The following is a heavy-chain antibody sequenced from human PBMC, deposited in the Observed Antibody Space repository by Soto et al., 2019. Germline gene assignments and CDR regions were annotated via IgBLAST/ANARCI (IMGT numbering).Heavy chain of an antibody. Sequence: PGGSLRLSCAASGFTFSRYGMHWVRQAPGKGLEWVAVISYDGSNKYYADSVKGRFTISRDNSNNTLYLQMNSLRAEDTAVYYCAKELYEWKEDDYYYGMDVWGQGTTVTVSS. J-gene: IGHJ6*02. D-gene: IGHD2-8*01. CDR2: ISYDGSNK. V-gene: IGHV3-30*18. CDR3: AKELYEWKEDDYYYGMDV. CDR1: GFTFSRYG.